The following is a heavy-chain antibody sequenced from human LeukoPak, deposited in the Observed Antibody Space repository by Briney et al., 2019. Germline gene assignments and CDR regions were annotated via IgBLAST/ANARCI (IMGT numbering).Heavy chain of an antibody. CDR1: GGSISGYY. J-gene: IGHJ4*02. V-gene: IGHV4-59*08. CDR2: VRYTGTP. CDR3: ARHVAPDMDYFDY. D-gene: IGHD2-15*01. Sequence: SETLSLTCIVSGGSISGYYWTWIRQSPGKRPEWLAYVRYTGTPNYNPSLKSRVTISVDTSKNQFSLTLTSVTAADTAVYYCARHVAPDMDYFDYWGPGTLVTVSS.